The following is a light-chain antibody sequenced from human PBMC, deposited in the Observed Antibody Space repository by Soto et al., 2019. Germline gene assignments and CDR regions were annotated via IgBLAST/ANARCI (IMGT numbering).Light chain of an antibody. CDR1: ESVGSD. J-gene: IGKJ4*01. CDR2: DVS. V-gene: IGKV3-11*01. Sequence: ENVLTQSPATLSLTAGEGATLSCRASESVGSDLAWYQQKPGQPPRLLIYDVSGRATGVPARFSGSGSGTDFTLTISSLELEDFAVYYCQQRDSWPLTFGGGTKVEIK. CDR3: QQRDSWPLT.